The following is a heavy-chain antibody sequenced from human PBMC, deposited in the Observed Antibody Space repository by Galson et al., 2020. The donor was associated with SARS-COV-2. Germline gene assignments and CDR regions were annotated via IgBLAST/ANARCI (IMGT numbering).Heavy chain of an antibody. CDR3: AKGFKWELLLGVHYFDY. CDR1: GFTFSSYA. J-gene: IGHJ4*02. V-gene: IGHV3-23*01. D-gene: IGHD1-26*01. CDR2: ISGSGGST. Sequence: GGSLRLSCAASGFTFSSYAMSWVRQAPGKGLEWVSAISGSGGSTYYADSVKGRFTISRDNSKNTLYLQMNSLRAEDTAVYYCAKGFKWELLLGVHYFDYWGQGTLVTVSP.